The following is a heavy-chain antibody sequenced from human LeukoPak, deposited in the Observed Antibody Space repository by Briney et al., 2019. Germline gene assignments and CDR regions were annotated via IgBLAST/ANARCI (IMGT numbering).Heavy chain of an antibody. Sequence: GASVKVSCKASGYTFTNYYMQWVRRAPGLGFEWMGWINPKSGGTSYPQKFQGRLTMTRDTSISTAYMELSRLRSDDTAVYYCVPSANYYYFDYWGQGTLVTVSS. J-gene: IGHJ4*02. D-gene: IGHD1-26*01. CDR1: GYTFTNYY. V-gene: IGHV1-2*02. CDR3: VPSANYYYFDY. CDR2: INPKSGGT.